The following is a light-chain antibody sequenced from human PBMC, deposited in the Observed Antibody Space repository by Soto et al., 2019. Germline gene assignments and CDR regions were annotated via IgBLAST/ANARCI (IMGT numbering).Light chain of an antibody. CDR2: DTS. CDR1: QTISRY. Sequence: IVLTQSPVTLSLSPGESATLSCRASQTISRYLAWYQQRPGQAPRLLIYDTSNRAAGVSARFSGSGSGTDFTLTISSLEPEDFAVYYCQQYYSTPLTFGGGTKVEMK. CDR3: QQYYSTPLT. V-gene: IGKV3-11*01. J-gene: IGKJ4*01.